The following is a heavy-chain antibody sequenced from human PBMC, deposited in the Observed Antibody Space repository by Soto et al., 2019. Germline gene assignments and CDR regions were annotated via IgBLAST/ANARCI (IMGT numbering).Heavy chain of an antibody. CDR2: ISYDGSNK. Sequence: SLRLSCAASGFTFSSYAMHWVRQAPGKGLEWVAVISYDGSNKYYADSVKGRFTISRDNSKNTLYLQMNSLRAEDTAVYYCARARYDSSGYNPPIDYWGQGTLVTAPQ. J-gene: IGHJ4*02. CDR1: GFTFSSYA. CDR3: ARARYDSSGYNPPIDY. V-gene: IGHV3-30-3*01. D-gene: IGHD3-22*01.